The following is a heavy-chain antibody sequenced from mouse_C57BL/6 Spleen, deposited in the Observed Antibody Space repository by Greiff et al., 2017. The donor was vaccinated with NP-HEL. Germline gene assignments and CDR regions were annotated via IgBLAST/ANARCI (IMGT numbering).Heavy chain of an antibody. CDR1: GYTFTSYW. J-gene: IGHJ4*01. CDR2: IYPGNSDT. CDR3: TRTVVYYDYDGGAMDY. Sequence: EVQLQQSGTVLARPGASVKMSCKTSGYTFTSYWMHWVKQRPGQGLEWIGAIYPGNSDTSYNQKFKGKAKLTAVTSASTAYMELSSLTNEDSAVYYCTRTVVYYDYDGGAMDYWGQGTSVTVSS. D-gene: IGHD2-4*01. V-gene: IGHV1-5*01.